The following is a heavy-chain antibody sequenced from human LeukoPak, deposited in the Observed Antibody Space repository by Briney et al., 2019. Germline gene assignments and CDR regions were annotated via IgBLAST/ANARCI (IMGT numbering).Heavy chain of an antibody. CDR2: ISYDGSNK. Sequence: GRSLRLFCAASGFTFSSYGMHWVRQAPGKGLEWVAVISYDGSNKYYADSVKGRFTISRDNSKNTLYLQMNSLRAEDTAVYYCAKDYYGSGSYYPDYWGQGTLVTVSS. J-gene: IGHJ4*02. D-gene: IGHD3-10*01. CDR3: AKDYYGSGSYYPDY. V-gene: IGHV3-30*18. CDR1: GFTFSSYG.